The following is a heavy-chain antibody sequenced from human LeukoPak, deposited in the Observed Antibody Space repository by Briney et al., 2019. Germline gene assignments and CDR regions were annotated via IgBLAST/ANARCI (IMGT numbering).Heavy chain of an antibody. CDR3: ASSSRVGVALRIDY. V-gene: IGHV4-39*01. J-gene: IGHJ4*02. Sequence: SETLSLTCTVSGGSISSSSYYWGWIRQPPGKGLEWIGSIYYSGSTYYNPSLKSRVTISVDTSKNQFSLKLRSVTAADTAVYYGASSSRVGVALRIDYWGQGALVTVSS. D-gene: IGHD5-12*01. CDR1: GGSISSSSYY. CDR2: IYYSGST.